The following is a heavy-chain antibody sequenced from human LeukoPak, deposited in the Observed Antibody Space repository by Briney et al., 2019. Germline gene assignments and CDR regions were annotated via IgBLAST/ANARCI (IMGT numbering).Heavy chain of an antibody. J-gene: IGHJ5*02. CDR2: ISWNSGSI. D-gene: IGHD3-22*01. V-gene: IGHV3-9*01. CDR1: GFTFDDYA. CDR3: AKDKAPYDSSGYYNT. Sequence: GRSLRLSCAAPGFTFDDYAMHWVRQAPGKGLEWVSGISWNSGSIGYADSVKGRFTISRDNAKNSLYLQMNSLRAEDTALYYCAKDKAPYDSSGYYNTWGQGTLVTVSS.